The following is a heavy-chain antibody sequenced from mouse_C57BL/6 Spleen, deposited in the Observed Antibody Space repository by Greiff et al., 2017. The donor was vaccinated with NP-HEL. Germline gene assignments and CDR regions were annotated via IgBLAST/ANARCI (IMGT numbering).Heavy chain of an antibody. Sequence: EVKLQESVAELVRPGASVKLSCTASGFNIKNTYMHWVKQRPEQGLEWIGRIDPANGNTKYAPKFQGKATITADTSSNTAYLQLSSLTSEDTAIYYCARRGDYYGSSFYFDYWGQGTTLTVSS. J-gene: IGHJ2*01. CDR3: ARRGDYYGSSFYFDY. V-gene: IGHV14-3*01. CDR2: IDPANGNT. D-gene: IGHD1-1*01. CDR1: GFNIKNTY.